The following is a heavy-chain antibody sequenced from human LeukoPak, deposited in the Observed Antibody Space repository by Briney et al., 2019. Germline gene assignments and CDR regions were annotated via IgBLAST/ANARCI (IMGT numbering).Heavy chain of an antibody. V-gene: IGHV5-51*01. Sequence: GESLEISCQGSGYILTSYWIGWVRPVPGKGLEWMGIIYPGDSDTRYSPSSQGQVTISADKSISTSYLQWSSLKASDTAMYYCARYAGAAFDIWGQGTMVTVSS. CDR2: IYPGDSDT. CDR1: GYILTSYW. J-gene: IGHJ3*02. CDR3: ARYAGAAFDI.